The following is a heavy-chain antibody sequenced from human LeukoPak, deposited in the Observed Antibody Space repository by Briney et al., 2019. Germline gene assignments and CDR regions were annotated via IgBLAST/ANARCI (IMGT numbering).Heavy chain of an antibody. D-gene: IGHD5-12*01. J-gene: IGHJ6*02. CDR1: GFTFDDYA. CDR2: ISWNSGSI. Sequence: GGSLRLSCAASGFTFDDYAMHWVRQAPGKGLEWVSGISWNSGSIGYVDSVKGRFTISRDNAKNSLFLQMRSLRPEDTAVYYCAIVAPFYYYATDVWGQGTTVTVSS. CDR3: AIVAPFYYYATDV. V-gene: IGHV3-9*01.